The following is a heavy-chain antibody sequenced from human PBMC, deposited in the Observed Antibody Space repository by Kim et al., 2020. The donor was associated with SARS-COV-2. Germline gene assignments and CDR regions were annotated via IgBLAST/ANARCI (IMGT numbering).Heavy chain of an antibody. CDR2: ISGSGGST. CDR1: GFTFSSYA. D-gene: IGHD4-17*01. Sequence: GGSLRLSCAASGFTFSSYAMSWVRQAPGKGQEWVSAISGSGGSTYYADSVKGRFTISRDNSKNTLYLQMNSLRAEDTAVYYCAKATTVTHYWYFDLWGRGTLVTVSS. J-gene: IGHJ2*01. CDR3: AKATTVTHYWYFDL. V-gene: IGHV3-23*01.